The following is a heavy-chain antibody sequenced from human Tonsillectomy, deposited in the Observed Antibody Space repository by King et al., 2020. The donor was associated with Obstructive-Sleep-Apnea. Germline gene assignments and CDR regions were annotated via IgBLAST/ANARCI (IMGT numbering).Heavy chain of an antibody. D-gene: IGHD2-2*01. CDR3: ARDRDCRSTSCFFGMDV. CDR2: INSDGSTT. J-gene: IGHJ6*02. V-gene: IGHV3-74*01. Sequence: VQLVESGGGLVQPGGSLRLSCAASGFTFSSYWMHWVRQAPGKGLVWVSRINSDGSTTTYADSVKGRFTISRDNAKNTLHLKMSSLRAEDTAGYFCARDRDCRSTSCFFGMDVWGQGTTVTVSS. CDR1: GFTFSSYW.